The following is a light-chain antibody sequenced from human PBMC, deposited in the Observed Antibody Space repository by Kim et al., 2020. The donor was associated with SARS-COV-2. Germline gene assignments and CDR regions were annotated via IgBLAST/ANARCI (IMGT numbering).Light chain of an antibody. CDR2: QDS. V-gene: IGLV3-1*01. J-gene: IGLJ2*01. Sequence: VSVSPGQTASITCSGDKLGDKYACWYQQKPGQAPVLVIYQDSKRPSGIPERFSGSNSGNTATLTISGTQAMDEADYYCQAWDSSVVFGGGTKLTVL. CDR3: QAWDSSVV. CDR1: KLGDKY.